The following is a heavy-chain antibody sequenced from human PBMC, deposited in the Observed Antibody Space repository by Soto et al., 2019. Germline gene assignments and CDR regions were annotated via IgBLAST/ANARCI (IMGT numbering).Heavy chain of an antibody. D-gene: IGHD3-22*01. Sequence: SETLSLTCAVSGGSISSGGYSWSWIRQPPGKGLEWIGYIYHSGSTYYNPSLKSRVTISVDRSKNQFSLKLSSVTAADTAVYYCASARMVYDSSGYYHNDAFDIWGQGTMVTVSS. CDR1: GGSISSGGYS. CDR3: ASARMVYDSSGYYHNDAFDI. V-gene: IGHV4-30-2*01. J-gene: IGHJ3*02. CDR2: IYHSGST.